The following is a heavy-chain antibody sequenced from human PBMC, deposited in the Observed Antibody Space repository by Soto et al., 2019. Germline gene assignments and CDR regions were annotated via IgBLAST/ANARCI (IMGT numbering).Heavy chain of an antibody. CDR1: GYTFTGYY. D-gene: IGHD3-22*01. CDR3: ATDLTPGDSSGYRNDY. CDR2: FDPEDGET. J-gene: IGHJ4*02. V-gene: IGHV1-24*01. Sequence: GASVKVSCKASGYTFTGYYMHWVRQAPGKGLEWMGGFDPEDGETIYAQKFQGRVTMTEDTSTDTAYMELSSLRSEDTAVYYCATDLTPGDSSGYRNDYWGQGTLVTVSS.